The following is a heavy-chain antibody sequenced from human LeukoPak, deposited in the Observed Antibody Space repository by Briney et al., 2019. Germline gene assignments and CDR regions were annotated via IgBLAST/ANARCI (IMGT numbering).Heavy chain of an antibody. V-gene: IGHV3-23*01. CDR2: ISGSGGST. Sequence: SGGSLRLSCAASGFTFSSYAMSWVRQAPGKGLEWVSAISGSGGSTYYADSVKGRFTISRDNSKNTLYLQMNRLRAEDTAVYYCAKALYGSGSKAYFDYWGQGTLVTVSS. CDR3: AKALYGSGSKAYFDY. J-gene: IGHJ4*02. CDR1: GFTFSSYA. D-gene: IGHD3-10*01.